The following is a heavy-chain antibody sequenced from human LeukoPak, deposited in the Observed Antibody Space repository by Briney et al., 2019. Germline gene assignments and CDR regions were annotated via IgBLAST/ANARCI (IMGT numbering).Heavy chain of an antibody. CDR3: ASSGDKKALFDY. CDR2: IYHSGST. CDR1: GGSISSGSYS. J-gene: IGHJ4*02. V-gene: IGHV4-30-2*01. D-gene: IGHD7-27*01. Sequence: PSETLSLTCAVSGGSISSGSYSWSWIRQPPGKGLEWIGYIYHSGSTYYDPSLKSRVTISVDRSKNQFSLKLSSVTAADTAVYYCASSGDKKALFDYWGQGTLVTVSS.